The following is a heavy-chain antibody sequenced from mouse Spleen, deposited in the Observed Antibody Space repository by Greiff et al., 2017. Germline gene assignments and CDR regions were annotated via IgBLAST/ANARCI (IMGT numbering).Heavy chain of an antibody. D-gene: IGHD2-13*01. CDR1: GYSFTGYY. V-gene: IGHV1-42*01. CDR2: INPSTGGT. Sequence: EVKLMESGPELVKPGASVKISCKASGYSFTGYYMNWVKQSPEKSLEWIGEINPSTGGTTYNQKFKAKATLTVDKSSSTAYMQLKSLTSEDSAVYYCATYYGDYAWFAYWGQGTLVTVSA. CDR3: ATYYGDYAWFAY. J-gene: IGHJ3*01.